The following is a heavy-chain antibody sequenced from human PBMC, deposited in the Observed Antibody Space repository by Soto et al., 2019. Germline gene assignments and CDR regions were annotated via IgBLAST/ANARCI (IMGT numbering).Heavy chain of an antibody. J-gene: IGHJ6*02. CDR1: GGSFSSYA. V-gene: IGHV1-69*13. CDR3: ARDLRAAGRPGMDV. D-gene: IGHD6-13*01. Sequence: SVKVSCKASGGSFSSYAISWVRQAPGQGLEWMGGIIPIVGTGNYAQNFQGRVTITADESTSTAYMELSSLRSEDTAMYYCARDLRAAGRPGMDVWGQGPKVTFSS. CDR2: IIPIVGTG.